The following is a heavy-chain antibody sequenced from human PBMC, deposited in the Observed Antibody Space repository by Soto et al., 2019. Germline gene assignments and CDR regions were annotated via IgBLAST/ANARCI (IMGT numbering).Heavy chain of an antibody. CDR3: ARDIDMAIVVEVSATAPGY. D-gene: IGHD2-15*01. J-gene: IGHJ4*02. CDR2: INPNSGGT. Sequence: ASVKVSCKASGYTFTGYYMHWVRQAPGQGLEWMGWINPNSGGTNYAQKLQGRVTMTRDPSISTAYMELSRLRSDDTAVYYCARDIDMAIVVEVSATAPGYWGQGTLVTVSS. V-gene: IGHV1-2*02. CDR1: GYTFTGYY.